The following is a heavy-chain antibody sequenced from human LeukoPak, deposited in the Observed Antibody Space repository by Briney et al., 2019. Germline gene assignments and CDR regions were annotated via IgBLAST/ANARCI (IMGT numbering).Heavy chain of an antibody. Sequence: GGSLRLSCAASGFTFDDYGMHWVRQAPGKGLEWVAVISYDGSNKYYADSVKGRFTISRDNSKNTLYLQMNSLRAEDTAVYYCAKGLAYYYDSSGYYPDPFDYWGQGTLVTVSS. V-gene: IGHV3-30*18. D-gene: IGHD3-22*01. CDR1: GFTFDDYG. CDR3: AKGLAYYYDSSGYYPDPFDY. J-gene: IGHJ4*02. CDR2: ISYDGSNK.